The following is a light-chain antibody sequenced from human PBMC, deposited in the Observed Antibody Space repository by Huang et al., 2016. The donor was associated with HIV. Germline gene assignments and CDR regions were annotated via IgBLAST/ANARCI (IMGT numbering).Light chain of an antibody. CDR2: GAH. V-gene: IGKV3-20*01. CDR1: QSVSYSY. J-gene: IGKJ2*01. CDR3: QHFGYSPPMFT. Sequence: EIVLTQSPGTLSLSPGEGATLSCRASQSVSYSYIAWYQQKPGRAPRLLIYGAHTRASGIPDRFSGSGSGTDFTLSISRLEPEDFALYHCQHFGYSPPMFTFGQGTNLEIK.